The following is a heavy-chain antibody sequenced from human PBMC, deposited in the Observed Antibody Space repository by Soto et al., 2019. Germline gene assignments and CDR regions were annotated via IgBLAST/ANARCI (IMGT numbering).Heavy chain of an antibody. CDR1: GLTFSSYW. D-gene: IGHD4-17*01. V-gene: IGHV3-74*01. CDR2: IKSDGSST. Sequence: EVQLVESGGGLVQPGGSLGLSYAASGLTFSSYWMHWVRQAPGKGLVWVSRIKSDGSSTSYADSVKGRFTISRDNAKNTLYLQMNSLRAEDTAVYYCALSHTVTTDYWGQGTLVTVSS. CDR3: ALSHTVTTDY. J-gene: IGHJ4*02.